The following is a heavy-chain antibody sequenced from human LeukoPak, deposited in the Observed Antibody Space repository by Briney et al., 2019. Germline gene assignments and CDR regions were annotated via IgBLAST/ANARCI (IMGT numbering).Heavy chain of an antibody. CDR2: IYSGGST. CDR3: ARVISGRDGYGWFDP. J-gene: IGHJ5*02. CDR1: GFTVSSNY. D-gene: IGHD5-24*01. Sequence: PGGSLRLSCAASGFTVSSNYMSWVRQAPGKGLEWVSVIYSGGSTYYADSVKGRFTISRDNSKNTLYLQMNSLRAEDTAVYYCARVISGRDGYGWFDPWGRGTLVTVSS. V-gene: IGHV3-53*01.